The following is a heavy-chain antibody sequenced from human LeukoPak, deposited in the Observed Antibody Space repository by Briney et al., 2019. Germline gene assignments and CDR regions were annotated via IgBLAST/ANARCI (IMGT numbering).Heavy chain of an antibody. CDR2: IYTSGST. CDR1: GGSISSYY. Sequence: SETLSLTCTVSGGSISSYYWSWIRQPAGKGLEWIGRIYTSGSTNYNPSLKSRVTMSVDTSKNQFSLKPSSVTAADTAVYYCARDYSGYDSDAFDIWGQGTMVTVSS. D-gene: IGHD5-12*01. J-gene: IGHJ3*02. CDR3: ARDYSGYDSDAFDI. V-gene: IGHV4-4*07.